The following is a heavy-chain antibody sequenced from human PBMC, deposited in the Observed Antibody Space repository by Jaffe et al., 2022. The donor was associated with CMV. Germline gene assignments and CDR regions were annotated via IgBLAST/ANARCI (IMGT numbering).Heavy chain of an antibody. J-gene: IGHJ1*01. V-gene: IGHV3-23*04. CDR3: ATDWNGSGSYSTEYFQH. D-gene: IGHD3-10*01. CDR2: ISGSGGST. CDR1: GFTFSSYA. Sequence: EVQLVESGGGLVQPGGSLRLSCAASGFTFSSYAMSWVRQAPGKGLEWVSAISGSGGSTYYADSVKGRFTISRDNSKNTLYLQMNSLRAEDTAVYYCATDWNGSGSYSTEYFQHWGQGTLVTVSS.